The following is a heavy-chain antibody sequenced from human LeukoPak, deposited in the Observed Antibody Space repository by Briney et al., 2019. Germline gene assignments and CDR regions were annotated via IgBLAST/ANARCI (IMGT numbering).Heavy chain of an antibody. V-gene: IGHV3-23*01. J-gene: IGHJ4*02. Sequence: HSGGSLRLSCAASGFTFSSYAMSWVRQAPGKGLEWVSAISGSGGSTYYADSVKGRFTISRDNSKNTLYLQMNSLRAEDTAVYYCATRPYAHKGGYWGQGTLVTVSS. D-gene: IGHD2-15*01. CDR2: ISGSGGST. CDR1: GFTFSSYA. CDR3: ATRPYAHKGGY.